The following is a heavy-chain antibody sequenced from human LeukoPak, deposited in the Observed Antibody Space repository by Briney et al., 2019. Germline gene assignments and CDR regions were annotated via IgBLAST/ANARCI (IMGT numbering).Heavy chain of an antibody. D-gene: IGHD3-9*01. Sequence: SQTLSLTCTVSGGSISSGGYYWSWIRQHPGKGLEWIGYIYYSGSTDYNPSLKSRFTMSVDTSKDQFSLKLSSVTAADTAVYYCASADYDMAFDIWGQGTMVTVSS. J-gene: IGHJ3*02. CDR1: GGSISSGGYY. CDR3: ASADYDMAFDI. V-gene: IGHV4-31*03. CDR2: IYYSGST.